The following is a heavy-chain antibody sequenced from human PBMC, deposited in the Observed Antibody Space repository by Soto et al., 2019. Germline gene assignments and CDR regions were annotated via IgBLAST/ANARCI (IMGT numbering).Heavy chain of an antibody. V-gene: IGHV4-34*01. CDR3: AREGYDILTGYYSSGWFDA. D-gene: IGHD3-9*01. CDR1: GGSFSGYY. Sequence: SETLSLTCAVYGGSFSGYYWSWIRQPPGKGLEWIGEINHSGSTNYNPSLKSRVTISVDTSKNQFSLKLSSVTAADTAVYYCAREGYDILTGYYSSGWFDAWGQGTLVTVSS. CDR2: INHSGST. J-gene: IGHJ5*02.